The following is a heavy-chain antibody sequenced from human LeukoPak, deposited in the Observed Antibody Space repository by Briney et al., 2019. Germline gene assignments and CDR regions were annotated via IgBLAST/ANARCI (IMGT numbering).Heavy chain of an antibody. CDR3: ARVRRDTAMANNDAFDI. CDR2: IYYSGST. V-gene: IGHV4-59*08. D-gene: IGHD5-18*01. J-gene: IGHJ3*02. CDR1: GGSISSYY. Sequence: PSETLSLTCTVSGGSISSYYWSWIRQPPGKGLEWIGYIYYSGSTNYNPSLKSRVTISVDTSKNQFSLKLSSVTAADTAVYYCARVRRDTAMANNDAFDIWGQGTMVTVSS.